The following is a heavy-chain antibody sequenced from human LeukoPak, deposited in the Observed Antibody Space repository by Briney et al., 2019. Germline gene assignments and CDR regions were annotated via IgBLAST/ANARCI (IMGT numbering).Heavy chain of an antibody. CDR3: VKPYYFSSGSLT. CDR1: GFTFSDYY. V-gene: IGHV3-11*04. Sequence: PGGSLRLSCAASGFTFSDYYMSWIRQAPGKGLEWVSYISSSGSTIYYADSVKGRFTISRDNAKNSLHLQMNSLRAEDTAFYYCVKPYYFSSGSLTWGQGTLVTVSS. D-gene: IGHD3-10*01. CDR2: ISSSGSTI. J-gene: IGHJ5*02.